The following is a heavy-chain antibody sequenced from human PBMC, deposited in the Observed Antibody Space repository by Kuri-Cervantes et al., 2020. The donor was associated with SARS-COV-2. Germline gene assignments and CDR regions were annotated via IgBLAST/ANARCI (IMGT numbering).Heavy chain of an antibody. CDR2: ISYDGSSE. D-gene: IGHD3-22*01. CDR3: ARAMWPYHYDSSGLIFDY. Sequence: GESLKISCAASGFTFSSCAMHWVRLAPGKGLEWVAFISYDGSSEYYADSVRGRFTVSRDNSKNTLYLQVNSLRAEDTAVYYCARAMWPYHYDSSGLIFDYWGQGTLVTVSS. J-gene: IGHJ4*02. CDR1: GFTFSSCA. V-gene: IGHV3-30*04.